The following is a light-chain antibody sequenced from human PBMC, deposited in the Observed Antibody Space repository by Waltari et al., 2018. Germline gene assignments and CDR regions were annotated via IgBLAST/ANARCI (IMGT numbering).Light chain of an antibody. V-gene: IGLV2-14*01. Sequence: QSALTQPAFVSGSPGQSITIFCIGTNSDVGGYNYVSWYQQHPGKAPKLMIYDVTKWPSGVSNRFSGSKSGNTASLTISGLQAEDEADYYCNSYRNINTYVFGTGTKVTVL. CDR1: NSDVGGYNY. CDR3: NSYRNINTYV. J-gene: IGLJ1*01. CDR2: DVT.